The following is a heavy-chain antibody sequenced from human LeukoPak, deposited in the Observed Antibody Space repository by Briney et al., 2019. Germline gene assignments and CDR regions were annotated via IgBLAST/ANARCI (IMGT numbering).Heavy chain of an antibody. J-gene: IGHJ3*02. CDR3: ARAPLYYDILTGYPDAFDI. V-gene: IGHV4-30-2*01. D-gene: IGHD3-9*01. CDR2: IYHSGST. Sequence: PSETLSLTCAVSGVSISSGGYSWSWIRQPPGKGLEWIGYIYHSGSTYYNPSLKSRVTISVDRSKNQFSLKLSSVTAADTAVYYCARAPLYYDILTGYPDAFDIWGQGTMVTVSS. CDR1: GVSISSGGYS.